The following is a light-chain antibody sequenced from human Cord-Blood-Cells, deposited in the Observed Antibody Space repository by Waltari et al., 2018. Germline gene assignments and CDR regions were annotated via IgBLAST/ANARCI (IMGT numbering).Light chain of an antibody. CDR1: QSVSSN. CDR3: QQYNNWLT. Sequence: EIVMTQSPATLSVSPGERATLSCRASQSVSSNLAWYQQKPGRAPRLLIYGASTRATGIPARFSGSGSGTEFTLTISSLQSEDSAVYYCQQYNNWLTFGGGTKVEIK. CDR2: GAS. V-gene: IGKV3-15*01. J-gene: IGKJ4*01.